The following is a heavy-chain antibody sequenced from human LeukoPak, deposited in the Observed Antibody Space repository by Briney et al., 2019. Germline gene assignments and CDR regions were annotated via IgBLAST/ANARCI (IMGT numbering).Heavy chain of an antibody. Sequence: PGRSLRLSCAASGFTFSSYAMHWVRLAPGKGLEWLAVISYDGSNKYYADSVKGRFTISRDNSKNTLYLQMNSLRAEDTAVYYSAGGKSVAGTGSYWFDPWGQGTLVTVSS. CDR2: ISYDGSNK. CDR1: GFTFSSYA. D-gene: IGHD6-19*01. CDR3: AGGKSVAGTGSYWFDP. V-gene: IGHV3-30*04. J-gene: IGHJ5*02.